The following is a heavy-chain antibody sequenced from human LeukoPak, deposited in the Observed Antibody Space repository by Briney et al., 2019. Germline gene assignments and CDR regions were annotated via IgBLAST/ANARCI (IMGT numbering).Heavy chain of an antibody. CDR3: ARGLSSSGYDSNAFDI. CDR1: GFTVSSNY. V-gene: IGHV3-53*01. D-gene: IGHD5-12*01. CDR2: IYSGGSI. Sequence: GGSLRLSCAVSGFTVSSNYMTWVRQAPGKGLEWVSVIYSGGSIYYADSVKGRFTISRDISKNTVDLQLNSLRAEDTAVYYCARGLSSSGYDSNAFDIWGQGTMVTVSS. J-gene: IGHJ3*02.